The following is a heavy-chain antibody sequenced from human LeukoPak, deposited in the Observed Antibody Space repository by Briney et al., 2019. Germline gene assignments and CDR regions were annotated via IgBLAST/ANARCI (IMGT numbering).Heavy chain of an antibody. V-gene: IGHV3-23*01. CDR2: ISGSGDYT. Sequence: GGSLRLSCASSGFTFTSYALSWVRQAPGKGLEWVSAISGSGDYTYYADSVKGRFTISRDNSKNTLYLQMNSLRAEDTAVYYCASRNYYDSSGYYDAFDIWGQGTMVTVSA. CDR1: GFTFTSYA. CDR3: ASRNYYDSSGYYDAFDI. D-gene: IGHD3-22*01. J-gene: IGHJ3*02.